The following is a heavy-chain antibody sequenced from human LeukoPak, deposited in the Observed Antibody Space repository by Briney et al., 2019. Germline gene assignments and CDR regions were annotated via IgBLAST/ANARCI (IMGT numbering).Heavy chain of an antibody. Sequence: SETLSLTCAVYGGSFSGYYWSWIRQPPGKGLEWIGEINHSGSTNYNPSLKSRVTISVDTSKNQFSLKLSSVTAADTAVYYCAILGGRDGFDYWGQGTLVTVSS. V-gene: IGHV4-34*01. CDR2: INHSGST. J-gene: IGHJ4*02. D-gene: IGHD5-24*01. CDR3: AILGGRDGFDY. CDR1: GGSFSGYY.